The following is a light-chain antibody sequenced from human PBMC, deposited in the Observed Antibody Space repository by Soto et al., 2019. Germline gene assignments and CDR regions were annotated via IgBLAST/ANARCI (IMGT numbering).Light chain of an antibody. V-gene: IGKV3-15*01. CDR2: GAS. CDR1: QSVSSN. CDR3: QQYNNWPQT. J-gene: IGKJ1*01. Sequence: EIVMTQSPATRSVSPGERATLSCRASQSVSSNLAWYQQKPGHAPRLLIYGASTRATGIPARFSGSGSGTEFTLTISSLQSEDFAVYYCQQYNNWPQTFGQGTKVEIK.